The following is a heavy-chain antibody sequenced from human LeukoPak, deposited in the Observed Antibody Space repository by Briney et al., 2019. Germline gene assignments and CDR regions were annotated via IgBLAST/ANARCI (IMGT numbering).Heavy chain of an antibody. CDR1: GFTFSSYA. V-gene: IGHV3-23*01. CDR3: AKLIVVVTTRGGLDY. D-gene: IGHD3-22*01. J-gene: IGHJ4*02. Sequence: GGSLRLSCAASGFTFSSYAMSWVRQAPGKGLEWVSAISGSGGSTYYADSVKGRFTISRDNSKNTLYLQMNSLRAEDMAVYYCAKLIVVVTTRGGLDYWGQGTLVTVSS. CDR2: ISGSGGST.